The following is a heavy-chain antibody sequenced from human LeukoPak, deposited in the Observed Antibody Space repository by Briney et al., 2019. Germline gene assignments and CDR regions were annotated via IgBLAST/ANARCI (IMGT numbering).Heavy chain of an antibody. Sequence: PSETLSLTCTVSGGSISSYYWSWIRQPPGKGLEWIGYIYYSGSTNYNPSLKSRVTISVDTSKNQFSLKLSSVTAADTAVYYCATVNWNYAFDHWGQGTLVTVPS. D-gene: IGHD1-7*01. CDR1: GGSISSYY. CDR2: IYYSGST. J-gene: IGHJ4*02. CDR3: ATVNWNYAFDH. V-gene: IGHV4-59*01.